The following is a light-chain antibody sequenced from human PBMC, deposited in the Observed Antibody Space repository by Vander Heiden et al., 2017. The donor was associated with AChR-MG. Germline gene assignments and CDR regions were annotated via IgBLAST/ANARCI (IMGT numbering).Light chain of an antibody. CDR3: QQRSNWPPPYT. CDR2: DAS. CDR1: QSVSSY. Sequence: DIALTQSPATLSLSPVERATLSCRASQSVSSYLAWYQQKPGQAPRLLIYDASNRATGIPARFSGSGSGTDFTLTISSLEPEDFAVYYCQQRSNWPPPYTFGQGTKLEIK. V-gene: IGKV3-11*01. J-gene: IGKJ2*01.